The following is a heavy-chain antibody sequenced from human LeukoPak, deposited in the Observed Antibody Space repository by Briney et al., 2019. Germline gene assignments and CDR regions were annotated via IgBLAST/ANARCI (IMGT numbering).Heavy chain of an antibody. CDR2: ISASGTLT. Sequence: GGSLRLSCAASGFSFSSYEMNWVRQASGKGLEWISYISASGTLTHYADSVEGRFTISRDNAKNSLFLQMNSLRVEDTAVYYCARDRNTDFWSGYYTNYFDYWGQGTLVTVSS. V-gene: IGHV3-48*03. J-gene: IGHJ4*02. CDR1: GFSFSSYE. D-gene: IGHD3-3*01. CDR3: ARDRNTDFWSGYYTNYFDY.